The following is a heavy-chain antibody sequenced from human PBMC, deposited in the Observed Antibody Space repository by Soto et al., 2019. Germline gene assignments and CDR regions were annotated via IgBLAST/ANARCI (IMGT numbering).Heavy chain of an antibody. CDR1: GDSFTGFW. Sequence: GESLKISCKVFGDSFTGFWIGWVRQVPGKGLEWVASIYPRDSDIRYDPSFQGQVTISADRSTTTAYLQWSSLKASDTAIYYCARQHPLDSRVWYDWGQGTLVTVSS. V-gene: IGHV5-51*01. CDR2: IYPRDSDI. D-gene: IGHD6-19*01. J-gene: IGHJ4*02. CDR3: ARQHPLDSRVWYD.